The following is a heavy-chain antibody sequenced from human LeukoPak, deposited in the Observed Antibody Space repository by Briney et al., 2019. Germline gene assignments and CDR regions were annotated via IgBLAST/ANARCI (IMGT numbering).Heavy chain of an antibody. D-gene: IGHD4-17*01. CDR1: GYTFTSYY. CDR3: ARSRLRQYLDY. CDR2: INPTSGST. J-gene: IGHJ4*02. V-gene: IGHV1-46*01. Sequence: GPVKVSCKASGYTFTSYYMHWVRQAPGQGLEWMGVINPTSGSTTYAQKFQGRVTMTTDTSTSTVYMELSSLRSEDTAVYYCARSRLRQYLDYWGQGTLVTVSS.